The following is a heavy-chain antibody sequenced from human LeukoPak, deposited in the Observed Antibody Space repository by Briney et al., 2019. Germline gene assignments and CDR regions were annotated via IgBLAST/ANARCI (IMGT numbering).Heavy chain of an antibody. V-gene: IGHV4-59*01. CDR2: MYYSGSP. CDR1: GGSISSNY. J-gene: IGHJ6*03. D-gene: IGHD3-3*01. Sequence: SETLSFTCTVSGGSISSNYWSWIRQPPGKGLEWIGYMYYSGSPNYNPSLKSRLTLSVDTSKSQFSLKLTSVTAADTAVYYCARAAYYTVFGMVKSYYIDVWGKGTTVTVSS. CDR3: ARAAYYTVFGMVKSYYIDV.